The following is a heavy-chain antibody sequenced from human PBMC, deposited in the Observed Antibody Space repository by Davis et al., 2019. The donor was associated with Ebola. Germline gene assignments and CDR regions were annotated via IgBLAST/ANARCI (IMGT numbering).Heavy chain of an antibody. V-gene: IGHV3-21*01. CDR3: ARDLPYYCSGGSCYSGLGLFDY. Sequence: GESLKISCAASGFTFSTYSMRWVRQAPGKGLEWVSSISSDSDYIYYADSVKGRFTISRDNAKNSLYLQMNSLRAEDTAVYYCARDLPYYCSGGSCYSGLGLFDYWGQGTLVTVSS. D-gene: IGHD2-15*01. J-gene: IGHJ4*02. CDR2: ISSDSDYI. CDR1: GFTFSTYS.